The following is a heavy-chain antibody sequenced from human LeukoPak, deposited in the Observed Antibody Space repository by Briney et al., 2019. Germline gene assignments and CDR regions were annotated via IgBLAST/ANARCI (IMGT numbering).Heavy chain of an antibody. V-gene: IGHV3-30*01. J-gene: IGHJ4*02. CDR3: ARDHEDTAMATGYFDY. Sequence: GRSLRLSCAASGFTFSSYAMHWVSQAQGKGLEWVAVISYDGSNKYYADSVKVRFTISRDNSKNTLYLQMNSLRAEDTAVYYCARDHEDTAMATGYFDYWGQGTLVTVSS. CDR1: GFTFSSYA. D-gene: IGHD5-18*01. CDR2: ISYDGSNK.